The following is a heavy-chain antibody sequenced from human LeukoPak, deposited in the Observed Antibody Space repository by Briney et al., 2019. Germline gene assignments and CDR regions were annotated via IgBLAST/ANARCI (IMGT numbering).Heavy chain of an antibody. CDR1: GGSISSYY. D-gene: IGHD3-16*01. CDR2: IYYSGST. J-gene: IGHJ6*03. Sequence: SETLSLTCSVSGGSISSYYWSWIRQPPGKGLEWVGYIYYSGSTNYNPSPKSRVTISVDTSKNQFSLKLSSVTAADTAVYYCARVHGGNWNYYYYMDVWGKGTTVTVSS. V-gene: IGHV4-59*01. CDR3: ARVHGGNWNYYYYMDV.